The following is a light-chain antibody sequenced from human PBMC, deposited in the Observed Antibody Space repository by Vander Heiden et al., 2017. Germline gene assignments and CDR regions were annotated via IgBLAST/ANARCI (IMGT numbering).Light chain of an antibody. CDR1: QTVSETS. CDR3: QQYATSPFT. Sequence: EIELTQSPGALSWSTGERATLSCRASQTVSETSLAWYQQKPGQAPRLLIFGASSSPTGLPDRFRGSGSGTDFTLTISRLEPEDFAVYYCQQYATSPFTFGPGTKVDI. V-gene: IGKV3-20*01. CDR2: GAS. J-gene: IGKJ3*01.